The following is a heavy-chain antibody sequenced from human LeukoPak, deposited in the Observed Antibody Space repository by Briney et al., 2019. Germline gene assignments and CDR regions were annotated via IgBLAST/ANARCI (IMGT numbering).Heavy chain of an antibody. D-gene: IGHD6-13*01. CDR2: INHSGST. Sequence: SETLSLTCAVYGGSFSGYYWSWIRQPPGKGLEWIGEINHSGSTNYNPSLKSRVTISVDTSKNQFSLKLSSVTAADTAVYYCARGQTGYRSSWGGPDYWGQGTLVTVSS. V-gene: IGHV4-34*01. CDR3: ARGQTGYRSSWGGPDY. CDR1: GGSFSGYY. J-gene: IGHJ4*02.